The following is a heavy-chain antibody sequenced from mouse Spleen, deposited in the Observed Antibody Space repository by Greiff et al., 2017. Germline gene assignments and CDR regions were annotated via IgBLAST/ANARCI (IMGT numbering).Heavy chain of an antibody. Sequence: QVQLQQSGAELVRPGASVTLSCKASGYTFTDYEMHWVKQTPVYGLEWIGAIDPETGGTAYNQKFKGKAILTADKSSSTAYMELRSLTSEDSAVYYCTRGDFDVWGTGTTVTVSS. CDR2: IDPETGGT. CDR3: TRGDFDV. J-gene: IGHJ1*03. V-gene: IGHV1-15*01. CDR1: GYTFTDYE.